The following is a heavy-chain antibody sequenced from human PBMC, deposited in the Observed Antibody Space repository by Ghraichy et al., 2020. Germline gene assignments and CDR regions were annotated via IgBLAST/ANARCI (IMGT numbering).Heavy chain of an antibody. Sequence: GRSLRLSCAASGFTFSSYAMSWVRQAPGKGLEWVSAISGSGGSTYYADSVKGRFTISRDNSKNTLYLQMNSLRAEDTAVYYCAKPDPTYGDYGPQFDPWGQGTLVTVSS. CDR1: GFTFSSYA. V-gene: IGHV3-23*01. CDR2: ISGSGGST. D-gene: IGHD4-17*01. CDR3: AKPDPTYGDYGPQFDP. J-gene: IGHJ5*02.